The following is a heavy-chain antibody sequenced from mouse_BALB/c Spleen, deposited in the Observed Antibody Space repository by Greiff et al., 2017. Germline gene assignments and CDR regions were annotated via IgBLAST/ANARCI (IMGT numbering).Heavy chain of an antibody. D-gene: IGHD3-1*01. CDR3: ARDRGYGAMDY. CDR1: GFTFSSYA. CDR2: ISSGGSYT. V-gene: IGHV5-9-3*01. J-gene: IGHJ4*01. Sequence: EVQGVESGGGLVKPGGSLKLSCAASGFTFSSYAMSWVRQTPEKRLEWVATISSGGSYTYYPDSVKGRYTISRDNAKNTLYLQMSSLKSEDTAMYYCARDRGYGAMDYWGQGTSVTVSS.